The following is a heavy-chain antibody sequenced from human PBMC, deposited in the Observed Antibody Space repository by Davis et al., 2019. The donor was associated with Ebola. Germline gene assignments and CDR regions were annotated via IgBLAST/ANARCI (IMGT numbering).Heavy chain of an antibody. J-gene: IGHJ4*02. V-gene: IGHV1-2*02. Sequence: ASVQVSCKASGYTFTGYYMHWVRQAPGQGLEWMGWINPNSGGTNYAQKFQGRVTMTRDTSISTAYMELSRLRSDDTAVYYCARVPIVGATSPFDYWGQGTLVTVSS. D-gene: IGHD1-26*01. CDR2: INPNSGGT. CDR3: ARVPIVGATSPFDY. CDR1: GYTFTGYY.